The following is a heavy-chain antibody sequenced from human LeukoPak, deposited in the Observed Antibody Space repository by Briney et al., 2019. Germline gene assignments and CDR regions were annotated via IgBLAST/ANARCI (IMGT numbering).Heavy chain of an antibody. Sequence: GGSLRLSCAASGFTFSSYGMHWVRQAPGKGLEWVAVISYDGSNKYYADSVKGRFTISRDSSKNTLYLQMNSLRAEDTAVYYYAKDRNYDFWSGYLPLDYWGQGTLVTVSS. J-gene: IGHJ4*02. V-gene: IGHV3-30*18. D-gene: IGHD3-3*01. CDR1: GFTFSSYG. CDR2: ISYDGSNK. CDR3: AKDRNYDFWSGYLPLDY.